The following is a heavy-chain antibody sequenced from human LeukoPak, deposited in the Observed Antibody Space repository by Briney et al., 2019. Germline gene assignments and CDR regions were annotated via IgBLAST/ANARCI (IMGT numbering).Heavy chain of an antibody. CDR1: GGTFSSYA. Sequence: SVKVSCKASGGTFSSYAISWVRQAPGQGLEWMGRIIPILGIANYAQKFQGRVTITADKSTSTAYMELSSLRSEDTAVYYCARDYGEPRAFDIWGQGTMVTVSS. J-gene: IGHJ3*02. V-gene: IGHV1-69*04. D-gene: IGHD3-10*01. CDR2: IIPILGIA. CDR3: ARDYGEPRAFDI.